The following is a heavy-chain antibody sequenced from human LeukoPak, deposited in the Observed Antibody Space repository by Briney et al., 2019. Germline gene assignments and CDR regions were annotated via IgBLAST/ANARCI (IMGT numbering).Heavy chain of an antibody. V-gene: IGHV3-30*01. J-gene: IGHJ4*02. CDR3: ARSTYYYGSGTFYSVGPFDS. CDR1: GFTFKGYA. Sequence: GASLRLSCVASGFTFKGYALHWVRQAPGQGLEWVAVVSNDGQNNFYSDSVRGRFSISRDNSRDTLYLQMDGLRSADTGLYFCARSTYYYGSGTFYSVGPFDSWGQGTLVTVSP. D-gene: IGHD3-10*01. CDR2: VSNDGQNN.